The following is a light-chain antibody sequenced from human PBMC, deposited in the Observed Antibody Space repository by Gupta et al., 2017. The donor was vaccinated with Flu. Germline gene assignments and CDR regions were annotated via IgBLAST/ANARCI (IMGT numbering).Light chain of an antibody. V-gene: IGKV1-16*01. CDR1: QDIGPS. J-gene: IGKJ5*01. CDR2: GAS. CDR3: QQYNVYPLT. Sequence: DVQMTQSPSSLSASIGDSVTISCRASQDIGPSVAWFHQAPGKAPKSLISGASKLQSGVPSRFSGSRAGTDFSLTIRGLQPEDFATYYCQQYNVYPLTFGQGTRLDFK.